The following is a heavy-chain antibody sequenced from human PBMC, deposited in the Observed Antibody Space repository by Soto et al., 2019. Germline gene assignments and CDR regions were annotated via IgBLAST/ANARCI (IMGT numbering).Heavy chain of an antibody. CDR2: INHSGST. V-gene: IGHV4-34*01. D-gene: IGHD2-2*01. CDR1: GGSFSGYY. J-gene: IGHJ4*02. Sequence: QVQLQQWGAGLLKPSETLSLTCAVYGGSFSGYYWSWIRQPPGKGLEWIGEINHSGSTNYNPSLKSRVTISVDTSKNQFSLKLSSVTAADTAVYYCARGQHRPHPHYFDYWGQGTLVTVSS. CDR3: ARGQHRPHPHYFDY.